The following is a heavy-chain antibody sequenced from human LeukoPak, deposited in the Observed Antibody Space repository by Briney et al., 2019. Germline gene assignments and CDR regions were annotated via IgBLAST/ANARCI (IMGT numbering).Heavy chain of an antibody. J-gene: IGHJ4*02. CDR2: ISSSSSYI. V-gene: IGHV3-21*01. CDR1: GFTFSSYA. D-gene: IGHD2-21*02. Sequence: GGSLRLSCSASGFTFSSYAMNWVRQAPGKGLEWVSSISSSSSYIYYADSVKGRFTISRDNAKNSLYLQMNSLRAEDTAVYYCARDSWGYPSLYCGGDCYYFDYWGQGTLVTVSS. CDR3: ARDSWGYPSLYCGGDCYYFDY.